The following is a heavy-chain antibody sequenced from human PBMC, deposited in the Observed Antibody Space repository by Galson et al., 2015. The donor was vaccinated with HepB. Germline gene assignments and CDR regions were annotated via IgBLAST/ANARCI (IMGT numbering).Heavy chain of an antibody. Sequence: SVKVSCKVSGYTLTESSMHWVRQAPGKGLEWMGGFDPQDGETNYAQRFQGRVTMTEDTSADTAYMELSSLTSEDTAMYYCATDPNSSSPGDFWGQGTLVTVSP. J-gene: IGHJ4*02. CDR3: ATDPNSSSPGDF. CDR2: FDPQDGET. CDR1: GYTLTESS. D-gene: IGHD3-22*01. V-gene: IGHV1-24*01.